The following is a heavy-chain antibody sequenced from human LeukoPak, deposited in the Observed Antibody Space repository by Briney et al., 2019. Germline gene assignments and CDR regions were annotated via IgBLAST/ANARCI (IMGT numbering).Heavy chain of an antibody. CDR2: ISWNSGSI. Sequence: GGSLRLSCAASGFTFDDYAMHWVRQAPGKGLEWVSGISWNSGSIGYADSVKGRFTISRDNAKNSLYLQMNSLRAEDTALYYCAKEDGGSSSTPDAFDIWGQGTMVTVSS. CDR1: GFTFDDYA. D-gene: IGHD1-26*01. CDR3: AKEDGGSSSTPDAFDI. V-gene: IGHV3-9*01. J-gene: IGHJ3*02.